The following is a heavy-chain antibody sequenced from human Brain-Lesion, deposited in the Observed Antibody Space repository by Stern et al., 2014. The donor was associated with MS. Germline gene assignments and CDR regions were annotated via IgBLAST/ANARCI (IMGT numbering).Heavy chain of an antibody. CDR2: IKPDGSGN. CDR1: GFCFSSYW. Sequence: EVQLVESGGGLVQPGGSQRLSCAASGFCFSSYWMTWVRQAPGRGPEWVANIKPDGSGNYYVDSVKGRFTISRDNAKNSLYLQMHSLRDEDTAVYYCARDCGVGNCAGARGYSYYYGLDVWGQGTTVTVSS. CDR3: ARDCGVGNCAGARGYSYYYGLDV. J-gene: IGHJ6*02. V-gene: IGHV3-7*01. D-gene: IGHD2-8*02.